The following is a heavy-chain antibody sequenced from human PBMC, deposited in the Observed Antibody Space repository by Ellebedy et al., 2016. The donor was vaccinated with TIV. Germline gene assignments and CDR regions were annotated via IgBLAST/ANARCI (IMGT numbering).Heavy chain of an antibody. CDR3: ARSAYYDSSGYFIA. D-gene: IGHD3-22*01. Sequence: SVKVSXKASGGTFSSYATSWVRQAPGQGLEWMGGIIPIFGTANYAQKFQGRVTITADESTSTAYMELSSLRSEDTAVYYCARSAYYDSSGYFIAWGQGTLVTVSS. J-gene: IGHJ5*02. CDR2: IIPIFGTA. CDR1: GGTFSSYA. V-gene: IGHV1-69*13.